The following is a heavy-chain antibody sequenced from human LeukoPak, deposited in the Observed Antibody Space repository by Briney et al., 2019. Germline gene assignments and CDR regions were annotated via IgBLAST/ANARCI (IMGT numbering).Heavy chain of an antibody. V-gene: IGHV4-30-4*01. J-gene: IGHJ4*02. CDR3: ASRTGYCSSTSCYSFDS. Sequence: RPSQTLSLTCTVSGGSISSGDYYWSWIRQPPGKGLEWIGYIYYSGSTYYNPSLKSRVTMSVDKSKNQFSLKLSSVTAADTAVYNCASRTGYCSSTSCYSFDSWGQGTLVTVSS. CDR1: GGSISSGDYY. CDR2: IYYSGST. D-gene: IGHD2-2*02.